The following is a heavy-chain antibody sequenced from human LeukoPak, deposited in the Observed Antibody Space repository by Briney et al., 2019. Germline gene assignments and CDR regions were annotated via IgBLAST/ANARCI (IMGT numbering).Heavy chain of an antibody. V-gene: IGHV4-34*01. J-gene: IGHJ4*02. D-gene: IGHD4-23*01. CDR1: GGSFSGYY. CDR3: ARAPHDYGGNRNFDY. Sequence: SETLSLTCAVYGGSFSGYYWSWIRQPPGKGLEWIGEINHSGSTNYNPSLKSRVTISVDTSKNQFSLKLSSVTAVDTAVYYCARAPHDYGGNRNFDYWGQGTLVTVSS. CDR2: INHSGST.